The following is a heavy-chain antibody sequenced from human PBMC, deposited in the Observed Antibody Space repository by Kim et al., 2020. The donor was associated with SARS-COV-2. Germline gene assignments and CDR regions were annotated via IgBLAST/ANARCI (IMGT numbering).Heavy chain of an antibody. D-gene: IGHD3-22*01. CDR1: GYTFTSYG. J-gene: IGHJ4*02. CDR2: ISAYNGNT. V-gene: IGHV1-18*01. CDR3: ARASYYYDSSGYYNLDY. Sequence: ASVKVSCKASGYTFTSYGISWVRQAPGQGLEWMGWISAYNGNTNYAQKLQGRVTMTTDTSTSTAYMELRSLRSDDTAVYYCARASYYYDSSGYYNLDYWGQGTLVTVSS.